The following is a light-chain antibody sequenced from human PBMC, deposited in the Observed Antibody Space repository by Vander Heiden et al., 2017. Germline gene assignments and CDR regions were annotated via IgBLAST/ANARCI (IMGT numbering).Light chain of an antibody. CDR1: TGAVTNGYY. Sequence: QTVVTQEPSLTVSPGGTVTLTCASSTGAVTNGYYPNWFQQKPGQAPMALIYGTNNKYSWTPAWFSGSLLGAKDELTLSGAQAEDEAYYYCLLYYGGTLVCGGGTKLTVL. J-gene: IGLJ2*01. CDR2: GTN. V-gene: IGLV7-43*01. CDR3: LLYYGGTLV.